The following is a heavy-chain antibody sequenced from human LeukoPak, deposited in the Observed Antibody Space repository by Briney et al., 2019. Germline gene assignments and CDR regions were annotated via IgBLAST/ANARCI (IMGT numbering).Heavy chain of an antibody. V-gene: IGHV1-18*01. J-gene: IGHJ4*02. D-gene: IGHD2/OR15-2a*01. CDR3: ARDWGSERIIADY. Sequence: ASVKVSCKSSGYTFTTYGISWLRQAPGQGLEWMGWTSPDKGKTDYAQKFRDRVTMTTDRSTTTAYLELRNLRSDDTAVYFCARDWGSERIIADYWGQGTLVTVSS. CDR2: TSPDKGKT. CDR1: GYTFTTYG.